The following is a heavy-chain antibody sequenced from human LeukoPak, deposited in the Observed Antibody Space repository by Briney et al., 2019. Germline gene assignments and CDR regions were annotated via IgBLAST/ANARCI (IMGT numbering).Heavy chain of an antibody. CDR2: MNPNSGNT. V-gene: IGHV1-8*01. Sequence: ASVKVSCKASGYTFTSYDINWVRQATGQGLEWMGWMNPNSGNTGYAQKVQGRVTMTRNTSISTAYMELSSLRSEDTAVYYCARAPRITMIVVVIRRYYFDYWGQGTLVTVSS. CDR3: ARAPRITMIVVVIRRYYFDY. J-gene: IGHJ4*02. D-gene: IGHD3-22*01. CDR1: GYTFTSYD.